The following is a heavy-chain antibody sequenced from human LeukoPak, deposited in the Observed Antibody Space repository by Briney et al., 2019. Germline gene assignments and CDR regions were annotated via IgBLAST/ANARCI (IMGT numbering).Heavy chain of an antibody. CDR1: GFTFSNAW. CDR2: IKSKTDGGTT. J-gene: IGHJ6*02. Sequence: GGSLRLSCAASGFTFSNAWMSWVRQAPGKGLEWVGRIKSKTDGGTTDYAAPAKGRFTISRDDSKNTLYLQMNSLKTEDTAVYYCTTMGVLYYYYYGMDVWGQGTTVTVSS. V-gene: IGHV3-15*01. CDR3: TTMGVLYYYYYGMDV. D-gene: IGHD3-16*01.